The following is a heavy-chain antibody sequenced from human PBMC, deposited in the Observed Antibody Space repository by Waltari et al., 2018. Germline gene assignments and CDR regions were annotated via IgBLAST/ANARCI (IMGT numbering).Heavy chain of an antibody. Sequence: QVQLQESGPGLVKPSETLSLTCTVSGGSIRSYYWSWIRQPPGKGLEWIGYIYYSGSTNYNPSLKSRVTISVDTSKNQFSLKLSSVTAADTAVYYCARTDYDFWSGYYMDVWGKGTTVTISS. J-gene: IGHJ6*03. CDR2: IYYSGST. CDR1: GGSIRSYY. V-gene: IGHV4-59*08. CDR3: ARTDYDFWSGYYMDV. D-gene: IGHD3-3*01.